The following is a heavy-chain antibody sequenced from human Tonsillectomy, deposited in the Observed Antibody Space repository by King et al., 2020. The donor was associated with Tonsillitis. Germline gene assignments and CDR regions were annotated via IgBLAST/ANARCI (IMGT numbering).Heavy chain of an antibody. V-gene: IGHV4-4*07. CDR2: IYTSGST. D-gene: IGHD2-2*01. CDR3: ARDRDIVVLPAAHRWFDP. J-gene: IGHJ5*02. Sequence: VQLQESGPGLVKPSETLSLTCTVSGGSISSYYWSWLRQPAGKGLEWIGRIYTSGSTNYNPSLKSRVTMSVDTSKNQFSLKLSSVTAADTAVYYCARDRDIVVLPAAHRWFDPWGQGTLVTVSS. CDR1: GGSISSYY.